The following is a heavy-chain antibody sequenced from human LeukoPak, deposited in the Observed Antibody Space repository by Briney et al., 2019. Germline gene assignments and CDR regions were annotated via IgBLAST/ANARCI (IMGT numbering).Heavy chain of an antibody. Sequence: SETLSLTCTVSGGSISSYYWSWIRQPAGKGLEWIGRIYTSGSTNYNPSLKSRVTMSVDTSKNQFSLKLSSVTAADTAVYYCAKEGNDFWRKGDWFDPWGQRTLVTVSS. CDR3: AKEGNDFWRKGDWFDP. CDR1: GGSISSYY. CDR2: IYTSGST. V-gene: IGHV4-4*07. J-gene: IGHJ5*02. D-gene: IGHD3-3*01.